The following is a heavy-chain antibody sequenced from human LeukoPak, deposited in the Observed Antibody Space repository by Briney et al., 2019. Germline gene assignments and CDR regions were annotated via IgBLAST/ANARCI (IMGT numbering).Heavy chain of an antibody. Sequence: GGSLRLSCTASGFTFGDYAMSWVRQAPGKGLEWVGFIRSKAYGGTTEYAASVKGRFTVSRDDSKSIAYLQMNSLKTEDTAVYYCTRVHYYGSGSYGFDIWGQGTMVTVSS. CDR1: GFTFGDYA. CDR2: IRSKAYGGTT. J-gene: IGHJ3*02. D-gene: IGHD3-10*01. CDR3: TRVHYYGSGSYGFDI. V-gene: IGHV3-49*04.